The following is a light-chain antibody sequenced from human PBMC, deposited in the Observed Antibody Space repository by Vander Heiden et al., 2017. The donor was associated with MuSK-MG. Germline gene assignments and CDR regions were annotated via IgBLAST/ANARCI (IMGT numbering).Light chain of an antibody. J-gene: IGLJ3*02. V-gene: IGLV1-40*01. CDR1: SSNLGAGYN. CDR3: QSYDYRLDGSGV. Sequence: QSVLTQPPSVSVAPGQRVTISCIGSSSNLGAGYNVHWYKQVPGTAPQLLIFANSHRPSGVPDRFSGSKSGTSASLAITGLQAEDEADYYCQSYDYRLDGSGVFGGGTRLTVL. CDR2: ANS.